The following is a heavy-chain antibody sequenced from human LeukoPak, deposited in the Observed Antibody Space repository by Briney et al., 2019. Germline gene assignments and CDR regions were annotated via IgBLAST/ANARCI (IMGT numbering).Heavy chain of an antibody. CDR3: EKDIYDFSGSYPLYGMDV. CDR1: GFTFTSYG. D-gene: IGHD3-3*01. J-gene: IGHJ6*02. CDR2: ISYDGSKK. V-gene: IGHV3-30*18. Sequence: GGSLRLSCAASGFTFTSYGMHWVRQAPGKGLEWVAVISYDGSKKYYADSVKGRFTISRDNSKNTLDLQMNSLRGEDTAVYYCEKDIYDFSGSYPLYGMDVWGQGTTVTVSS.